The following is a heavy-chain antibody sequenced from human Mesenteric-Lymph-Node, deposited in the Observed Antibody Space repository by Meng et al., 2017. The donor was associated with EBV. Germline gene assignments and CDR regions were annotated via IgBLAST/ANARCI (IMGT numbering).Heavy chain of an antibody. D-gene: IGHD7-27*01. J-gene: IGHJ4*02. CDR3: AHSGVGNSLDY. Sequence: QITLKESGXTLVKXXXTLTLTCTFSGFSLSTSGVGVGWIRQPPGKALEWLALIYWDDDKRYSPSLKSRLTITKDTSKNQVVLTMTNMDPVDTATYYCAHSGVGNSLDYWGQGTLVTVSS. V-gene: IGHV2-5*02. CDR2: IYWDDDK. CDR1: GFSLSTSGVG.